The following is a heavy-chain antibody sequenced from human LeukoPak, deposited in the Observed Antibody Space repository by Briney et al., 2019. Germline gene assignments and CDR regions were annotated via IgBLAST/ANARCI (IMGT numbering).Heavy chain of an antibody. CDR2: IYSGGST. CDR1: GCTFRYYA. J-gene: IGHJ4*02. CDR3: AREGGAAAGPFDY. Sequence: GGSLRLSCAASGCTFRYYAMSWVRQAPGKGLEWVSVIYSGGSTYYADSVKGRFTISRDNSKNTLYLQMNSLRAEDTAVYYCAREGGAAAGPFDYWGQGTLVTVSS. V-gene: IGHV3-53*01. D-gene: IGHD6-13*01.